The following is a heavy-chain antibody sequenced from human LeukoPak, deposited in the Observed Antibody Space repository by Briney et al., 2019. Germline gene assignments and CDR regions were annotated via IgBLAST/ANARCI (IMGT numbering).Heavy chain of an antibody. CDR2: ISSDGANT. Sequence: GGSLRLSCAASGFTFSSYGMHWVRQAPGKGLEWVAVISSDGANTYYADSVKGRFTISRDNSKNALYLQLNSLRPEDTAVYYCARDRVVASLWYFDLWGRGTQVAV. V-gene: IGHV3-30*19. J-gene: IGHJ2*01. CDR3: ARDRVVASLWYFDL. CDR1: GFTFSSYG. D-gene: IGHD2-15*01.